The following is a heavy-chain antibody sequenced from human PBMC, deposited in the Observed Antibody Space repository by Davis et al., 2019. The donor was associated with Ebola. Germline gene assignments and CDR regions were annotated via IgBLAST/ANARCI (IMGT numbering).Heavy chain of an antibody. V-gene: IGHV3-48*02. J-gene: IGHJ3*01. CDR2: ISRTRSNI. CDR3: ARENTYYDDAFDL. D-gene: IGHD3-22*01. Sequence: PGGSLRLSCAASGLTFSNYHMNWVRQAPGKGLEWVSYISRTRSNIYYADSVKGRFTISRDNAKNSLYLQMNSLRYEDTAVYYCARENTYYDDAFDLWGQGTMVTVSS. CDR1: GLTFSNYH.